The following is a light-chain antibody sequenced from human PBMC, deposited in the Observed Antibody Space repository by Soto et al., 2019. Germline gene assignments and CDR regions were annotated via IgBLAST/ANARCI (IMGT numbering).Light chain of an antibody. J-gene: IGKJ5*01. Sequence: EIVLTQSLATLSLSPGERATHACRASQSFNSYLAWYQQKPGQAPRLLIYDASKRATGIPARFSGRGSGTDFTLTISSLEPEDFAVYYCQQRSNWPPVITFGQGTRLEIK. V-gene: IGKV3-11*01. CDR1: QSFNSY. CDR3: QQRSNWPPVIT. CDR2: DAS.